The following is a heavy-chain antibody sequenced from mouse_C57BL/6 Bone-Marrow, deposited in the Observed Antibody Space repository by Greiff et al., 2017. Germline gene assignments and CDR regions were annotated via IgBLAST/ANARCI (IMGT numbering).Heavy chain of an antibody. J-gene: IGHJ2*01. CDR1: GFTFSSYG. V-gene: IGHV5-6*01. Sequence: EVKVVESGGDLVKPGGSLKLSCAASGFTFSSYGMSWVRQTPDKRLEWVATISSGGSYTYYPDSVKGRFTISRDNAKNTLYLQMSSLKSEDTAMYYLAVHVTSPLYYFDYWGQGTTLTVSS. CDR2: ISSGGSYT. D-gene: IGHD2-12*01. CDR3: AVHVTSPLYYFDY.